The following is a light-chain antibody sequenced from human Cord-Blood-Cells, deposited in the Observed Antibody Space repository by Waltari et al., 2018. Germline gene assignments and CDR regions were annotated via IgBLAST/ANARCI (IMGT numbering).Light chain of an antibody. CDR1: SSDVGGYNH. V-gene: IGLV2-14*03. Sequence: QSALTQPASVSGSPGQSITIPCPGTSSDVGGYNHVSWYHHHPGNAPKLMIYDVRKRPSGVSNRFSGSKSGNTASLTISGLQAEDEADYYCSSYTSSSTWVFGGGTKLTVL. J-gene: IGLJ3*02. CDR3: SSYTSSSTWV. CDR2: DVR.